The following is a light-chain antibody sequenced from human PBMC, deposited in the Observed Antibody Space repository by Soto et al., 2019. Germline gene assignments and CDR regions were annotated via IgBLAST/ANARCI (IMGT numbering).Light chain of an antibody. Sequence: QSVLTQPPSASGSPGQSVTISCTGTSSDVGGYNYVSWYQQHPGKAPKLIIYEVYKRPPGVPDRFSGSKSGNTAALTVSGLQAEDEADYYCSSYVGTNSYVFGTGTKLTVL. J-gene: IGLJ1*01. CDR3: SSYVGTNSYV. V-gene: IGLV2-8*01. CDR2: EVY. CDR1: SSDVGGYNY.